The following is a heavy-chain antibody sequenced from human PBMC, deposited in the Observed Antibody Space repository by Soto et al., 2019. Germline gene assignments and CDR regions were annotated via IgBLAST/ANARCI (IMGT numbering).Heavy chain of an antibody. CDR2: ISGYNGNT. CDR3: AREGQAPYYYYGMDV. J-gene: IGHJ6*02. Sequence: QVQLVQSGAEVKKPGASVTVSCKASGYTFTNYGFSWVRQAPGQGLEWMGWISGYNGNTKYAEKFPNRVTMTTVTSTNTAHMELRTLRSDDTAVYYCAREGQAPYYYYGMDVWGQGTAVTVSS. CDR1: GYTFTNYG. V-gene: IGHV1-18*01.